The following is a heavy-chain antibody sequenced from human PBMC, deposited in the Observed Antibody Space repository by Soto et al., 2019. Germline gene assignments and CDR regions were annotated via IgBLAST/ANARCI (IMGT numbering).Heavy chain of an antibody. CDR1: GFTFSSYS. J-gene: IGHJ4*02. CDR3: ARDRKYYDFWSGYDPYYFDY. CDR2: ISSSSSTI. D-gene: IGHD3-3*01. V-gene: IGHV3-48*02. Sequence: GGSLRLSCAASGFTFSSYSMNWVRQAPGKGLEWVSYISSSSSTIYYADSVKGRFTISRDNAKNSLYLQMNSLRDEDTAVYYCARDRKYYDFWSGYDPYYFDYWGQGTLVTVSS.